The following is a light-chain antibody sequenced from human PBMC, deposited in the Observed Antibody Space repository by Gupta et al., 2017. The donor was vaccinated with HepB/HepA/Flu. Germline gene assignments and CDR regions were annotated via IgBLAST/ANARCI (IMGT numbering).Light chain of an antibody. V-gene: IGLV2-14*01. CDR1: SSDVAAYNY. CDR3: SSYTSSITYV. Sequence: HSALPQPASVSVSPGQPTTISCTVTSSDVAAYNYVSWYQQHPGKAPKIMIYDVSDRPSGVSNRFSGSKSGNTASLTISGLQAEDEADYFCSSYTSSITYVFGTGTKVTVL. CDR2: DVS. J-gene: IGLJ1*01.